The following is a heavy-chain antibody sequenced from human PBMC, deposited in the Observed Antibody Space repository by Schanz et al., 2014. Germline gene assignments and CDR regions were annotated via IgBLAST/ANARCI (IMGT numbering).Heavy chain of an antibody. CDR2: IKHDGSVK. D-gene: IGHD2-8*02. CDR3: AKTLFPGGTQTFGN. J-gene: IGHJ4*02. Sequence: EVQLVESGGGLVQPGGSLRLSCTASGFTFSDYWMSWVRQAPGKGPEWVANIKHDGSVKDYVDSVEGRFTISRDNSKSTLYVEMNSLRVEDTAVYYCAKTLFPGGTQTFGNWGRGTLVTDAS. CDR1: GFTFSDYW. V-gene: IGHV3-7*05.